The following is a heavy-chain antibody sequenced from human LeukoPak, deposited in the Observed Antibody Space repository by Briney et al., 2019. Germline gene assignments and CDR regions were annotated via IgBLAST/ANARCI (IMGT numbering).Heavy chain of an antibody. D-gene: IGHD6-19*01. CDR1: GGSITSSGYY. Sequence: PSETLSLTCTVSGGSITSSGYYWDWIRQPPGKGLDWIGSIYYTGTNYNNPSLRSRVTISVDTSKNQFSLKLSFVSAADTAVYYCARQSRIAVAETNWFDPWGQGTLVTVSS. V-gene: IGHV4-39*01. J-gene: IGHJ5*02. CDR2: IYYTGTN. CDR3: ARQSRIAVAETNWFDP.